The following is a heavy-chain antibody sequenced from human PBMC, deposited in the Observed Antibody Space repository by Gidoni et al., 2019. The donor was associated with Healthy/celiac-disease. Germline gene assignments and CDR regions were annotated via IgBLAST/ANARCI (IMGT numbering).Heavy chain of an antibody. CDR3: TTSQLARWSSGFDP. CDR2: IKSKTDGGTT. CDR1: GFTFSNSW. V-gene: IGHV3-15*01. J-gene: IGHJ5*02. Sequence: EVQLVQSGGGLVKPGGSLSLPCAASGFTFSNSWMSWVRQAPGKGLEWVGRIKSKTDGGTTDYAAPVKGRFTISRDDSKNTLYLQMNSLKTEDTAVYYCTTSQLARWSSGFDPWGQGTLVTVSS. D-gene: IGHD6-6*01.